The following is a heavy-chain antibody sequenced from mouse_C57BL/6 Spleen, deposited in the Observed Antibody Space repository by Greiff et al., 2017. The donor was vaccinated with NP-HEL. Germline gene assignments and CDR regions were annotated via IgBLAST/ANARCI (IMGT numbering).Heavy chain of an antibody. CDR2: IYPRSGNT. Sequence: VQLVESGAELARPGASVKLSCKASGYTFTSYGISWVKQRTGQGLEWIGEIYPRSGNTYYNEKFKGKATLTADKSSSTAYMELRSLTSEDSAVYFCARWEGLRRSGDYWGQGTTLTVSS. CDR1: GYTFTSYG. J-gene: IGHJ2*01. CDR3: ARWEGLRRSGDY. V-gene: IGHV1-81*01. D-gene: IGHD2-4*01.